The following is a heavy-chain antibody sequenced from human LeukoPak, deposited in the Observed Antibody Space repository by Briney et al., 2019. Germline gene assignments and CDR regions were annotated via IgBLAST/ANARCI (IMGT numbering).Heavy chain of an antibody. Sequence: PSGTLSLTCAVSGGSISSSNWWSWVRQPPGKGLEWIGEIYHSGSTNYNPSLKSRVTISVDKSKNQFSLKLSSVTAADTAVYYCARDSNTMVRGVKASWFAPWGQGTLVTVSS. CDR3: ARDSNTMVRGVKASWFAP. V-gene: IGHV4-4*02. D-gene: IGHD3-10*01. CDR1: GGSISSSNW. J-gene: IGHJ5*02. CDR2: IYHSGST.